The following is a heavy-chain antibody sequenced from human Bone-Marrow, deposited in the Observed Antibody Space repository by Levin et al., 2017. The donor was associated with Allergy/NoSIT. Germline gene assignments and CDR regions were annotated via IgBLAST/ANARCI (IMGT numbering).Heavy chain of an antibody. J-gene: IGHJ4*02. CDR1: GFTFSSYA. CDR3: AKEQLKRFRITIFGVVITTGSLDY. D-gene: IGHD3-3*01. V-gene: IGHV3-23*01. CDR2: ISGSGGST. Sequence: GESLKISCAASGFTFSSYAMSWVRQAPGKGLEWVSAISGSGGSTYYADSVKGRFTISRDNSKNTLYLQMNSLRAEDTAVYYCAKEQLKRFRITIFGVVITTGSLDYWGQGTLVTVSS.